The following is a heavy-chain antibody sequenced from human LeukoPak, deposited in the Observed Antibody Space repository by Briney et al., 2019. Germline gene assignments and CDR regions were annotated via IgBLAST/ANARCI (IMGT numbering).Heavy chain of an antibody. CDR1: GFTFGSYD. J-gene: IGHJ6*02. CDR3: AKVMEDSAGYYGNYYYYGMDV. Sequence: PGGSLRLSCAASGFTFGSYDMHWVRQAPGKGPEWVAVISHDGNDRYYADSVKGRFTVSRDHSKSTLYLQVNSLRAEDTAVYYCAKVMEDSAGYYGNYYYYGMDVWGQGTTVTVSS. D-gene: IGHD3-22*01. V-gene: IGHV3-30*18. CDR2: ISHDGNDR.